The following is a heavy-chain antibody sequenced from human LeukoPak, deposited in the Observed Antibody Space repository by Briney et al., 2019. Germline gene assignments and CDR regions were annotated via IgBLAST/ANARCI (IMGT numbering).Heavy chain of an antibody. V-gene: IGHV3-33*08. J-gene: IGHJ4*02. CDR1: VFTFSSYG. CDR2: IWYDGSNK. CDR3: ARDPGVRWLVGFDY. Sequence: GRSLRLSCAASVFTFSSYGTHWVRQAPGKGLEWVAVIWYDGSNKYYADSVKGRFTISRDNSKNTLYLQMDSLRAEDTAVYYCARDPGVRWLVGFDYWGQGTLVTVSS. D-gene: IGHD6-19*01.